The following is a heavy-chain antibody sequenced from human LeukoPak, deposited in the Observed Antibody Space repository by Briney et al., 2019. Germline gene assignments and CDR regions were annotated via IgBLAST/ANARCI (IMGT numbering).Heavy chain of an antibody. CDR3: ARYRSGWPYHFDY. D-gene: IGHD6-19*01. J-gene: IGHJ4*02. V-gene: IGHV4-59*01. CDR2: IYYSGNT. CDR1: GGSIRSYY. Sequence: PSETLSLTCTVSGGSIRSYYWSWIRQPPGKGLEWIGYIYYSGNTNYNPSLKSRVTISVDTSKNQFSLKLSSVTAADTAVYYCARYRSGWPYHFDYWGQGILVTVSS.